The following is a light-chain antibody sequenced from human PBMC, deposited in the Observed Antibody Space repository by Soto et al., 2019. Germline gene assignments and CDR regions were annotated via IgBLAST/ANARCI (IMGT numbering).Light chain of an antibody. CDR2: CAS. CDR3: QDRSK. J-gene: IGKJ5*01. Sequence: IVLTQSPGPLSLSPGDRATLSCRASQRVSARYLAWYQQKPGQAPRLLIYCASSRATGIPARVSGSGFGTEFTLTISSLESEDFAVYQCQDRSKFGQGTRLEIK. CDR1: QRVSARY. V-gene: IGKV3D-20*02.